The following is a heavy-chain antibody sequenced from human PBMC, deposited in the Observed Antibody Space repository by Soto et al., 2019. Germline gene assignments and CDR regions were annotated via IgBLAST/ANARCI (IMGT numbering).Heavy chain of an antibody. V-gene: IGHV3-30*19. Sequence: QVQLVESGGGVVQPGPSLRLSLVGSGSTFRGYVIHWARQAPAKGLGWVALTSYDGSGKYYGDSVRGRFTISRDNSRNTVDLQMDSLRLEDTALYYCARWGTTGGLDVWGQGTLVSVSS. J-gene: IGHJ1*01. CDR2: TSYDGSGK. CDR1: GSTFRGYV. CDR3: ARWGTTGGLDV. D-gene: IGHD3-16*01.